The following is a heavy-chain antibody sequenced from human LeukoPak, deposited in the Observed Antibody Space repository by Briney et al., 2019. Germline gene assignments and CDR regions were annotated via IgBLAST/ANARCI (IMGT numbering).Heavy chain of an antibody. Sequence: GESLKISCKASGYSFTSYWIGWVRQMPGKGLEWMGIIYPGDFDTRYSPSLQGQVTISVDKSISTAYLQWSSLKASDTAMYYCARHPRVGSGWYPDYWGQGTLVTVSS. CDR1: GYSFTSYW. D-gene: IGHD6-19*01. CDR3: ARHPRVGSGWYPDY. J-gene: IGHJ4*02. CDR2: IYPGDFDT. V-gene: IGHV5-51*01.